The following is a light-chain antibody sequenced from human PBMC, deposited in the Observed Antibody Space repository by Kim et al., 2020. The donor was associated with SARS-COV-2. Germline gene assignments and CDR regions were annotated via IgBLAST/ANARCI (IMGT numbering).Light chain of an antibody. J-gene: IGLJ1*01. V-gene: IGLV2-11*01. Sequence: SVTISCTETSSDVGGYIYVSWYQQHPGKAPKLMIYDVSKRPSGVPDRFSGSKSGNTASLTISGLQAEDEADYYCCSYAGRYTFYVFGTGTKVTVL. CDR2: DVS. CDR1: SSDVGGYIY. CDR3: CSYAGRYTFYV.